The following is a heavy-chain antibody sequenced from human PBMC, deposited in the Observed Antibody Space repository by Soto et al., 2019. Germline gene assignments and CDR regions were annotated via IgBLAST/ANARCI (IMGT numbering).Heavy chain of an antibody. CDR1: GFTFSSYW. CDR3: ARLPNKSPQN. J-gene: IGHJ1*01. V-gene: IGHV3-74*01. D-gene: IGHD2-8*01. Sequence: EVRLVESGGGLVQPGGSLRLSCVASGFTFSSYWMHWVRQAPGKGLVWVSSISNDGSSTSYADPVKGRFTISSDNAKNTLYLQINSLRAEDTAVYYCARLPNKSPQNWGQGTLVIVSP. CDR2: ISNDGSST.